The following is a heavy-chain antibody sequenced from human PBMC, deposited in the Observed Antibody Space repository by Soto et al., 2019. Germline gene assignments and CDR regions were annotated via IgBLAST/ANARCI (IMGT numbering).Heavy chain of an antibody. CDR3: ARGSPSSSRLGWLDP. Sequence: ASVKVSCKASGYTFISYYMYWVRQAPGQGLEWMGIINPRGGDTRYAQRFQGRVTVTSDTSTSTVSMELSSLRSDDTAVYYCARGSPSSSRLGWLDPWGQGTLVTVSS. D-gene: IGHD2-2*01. J-gene: IGHJ5*02. CDR1: GYTFISYY. V-gene: IGHV1-46*01. CDR2: INPRGGDT.